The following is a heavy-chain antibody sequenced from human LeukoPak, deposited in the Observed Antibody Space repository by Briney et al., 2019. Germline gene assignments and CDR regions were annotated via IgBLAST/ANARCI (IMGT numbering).Heavy chain of an antibody. V-gene: IGHV4-31*03. Sequence: SQTLSLTCTVSGGSISSGGYYWSWIRQHPGKGLEWIGYIYYSGSTYYNPSLKSRVTISVDTSKNQFSLKLSSVTAADTAVYYCARGIVGAIRLNWFDPWGQGTLVTVSS. CDR1: GGSISSGGYY. CDR2: IYYSGST. J-gene: IGHJ5*02. CDR3: ARGIVGAIRLNWFDP. D-gene: IGHD1-26*01.